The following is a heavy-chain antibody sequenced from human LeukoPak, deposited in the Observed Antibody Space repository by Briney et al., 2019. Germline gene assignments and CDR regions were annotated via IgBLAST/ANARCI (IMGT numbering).Heavy chain of an antibody. Sequence: PGGSLRLSCAASGFTFSDHYMDWVRQAPGKGLEWVGHIRNKAKSYTTEYAASVKGRFTISRDDSKNSLYLQMNSLKIEDTAVYYCARVRGTYKNFDYWGQGTLVTVSS. J-gene: IGHJ4*02. CDR1: GFTFSDHY. CDR3: ARVRGTYKNFDY. CDR2: IRNKAKSYTT. D-gene: IGHD5-24*01. V-gene: IGHV3-72*01.